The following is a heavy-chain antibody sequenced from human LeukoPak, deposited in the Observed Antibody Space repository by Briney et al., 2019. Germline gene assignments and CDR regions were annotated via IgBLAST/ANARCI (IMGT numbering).Heavy chain of an antibody. Sequence: SYPTLVNPTQTLTLTCTFSGFSLSTSGVGVGWIRQPPRKALEWLALIYWNDDKRYSPSLKSRLTITKDTSKNQVVLTMTNMDPVFFFKQKTAYEITYYYDSSGYYDAFDIWGQGTMVTVSS. D-gene: IGHD3-22*01. CDR3: AYEITYYYDSSGYYDAFDI. J-gene: IGHJ3*02. CDR1: GFSLSTSGVG. CDR2: IYWNDDK. V-gene: IGHV2-5*01.